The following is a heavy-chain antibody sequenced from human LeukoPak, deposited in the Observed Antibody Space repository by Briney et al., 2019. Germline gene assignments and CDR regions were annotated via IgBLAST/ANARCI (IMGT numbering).Heavy chain of an antibody. CDR1: GFTFSDYY. CDR2: ISSGSSYT. D-gene: IGHD3-10*01. Sequence: GGSLRLSCAASGFTFSDYYMSWIRQAPGKGLEWVSYISSGSSYTNYADSVKGRFTISRDNAKNSLYLQMNSLRAEDTAVYYCARDSRMSYYYGSGSYYTARYFDYWGQGTLVTVSS. CDR3: ARDSRMSYYYGSGSYYTARYFDY. V-gene: IGHV3-11*06. J-gene: IGHJ4*02.